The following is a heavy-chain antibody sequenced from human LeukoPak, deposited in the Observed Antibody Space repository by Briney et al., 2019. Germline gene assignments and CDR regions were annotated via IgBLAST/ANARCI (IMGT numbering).Heavy chain of an antibody. CDR1: GDSISGFY. CDR2: IYYSGST. Sequence: SETLSLTCTVSGDSISGFYWSWIRQPPGKGLEWIGYIYYSGSTNYNPSLKSRVTISVDTSKNQFSLKLTSVIAADTAVYYCARVAKHFRGGLSFYFMDVWGIGTTVTISS. CDR3: ARVAKHFRGGLSFYFMDV. V-gene: IGHV4-59*01. J-gene: IGHJ6*03. D-gene: IGHD3-10*01.